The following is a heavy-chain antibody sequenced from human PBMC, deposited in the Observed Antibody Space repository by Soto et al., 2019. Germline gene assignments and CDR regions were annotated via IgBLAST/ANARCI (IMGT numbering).Heavy chain of an antibody. CDR2: IYYSGST. CDR3: ARRIMITFGGVIVGGYFDY. Sequence: SETLSLTCTVSGGSISSSSYYWGWIRQPPGKGLEWIGSIYYSGSTYYNPSLKSRVTISVDTSKNQFSLKLSSVTAADTAVYYCARRIMITFGGVIVGGYFDYWGQGTLVTVSS. D-gene: IGHD3-16*02. J-gene: IGHJ4*02. V-gene: IGHV4-39*01. CDR1: GGSISSSSYY.